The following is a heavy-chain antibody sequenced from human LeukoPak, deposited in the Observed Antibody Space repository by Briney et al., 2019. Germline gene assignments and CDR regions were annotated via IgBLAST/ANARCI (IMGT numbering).Heavy chain of an antibody. V-gene: IGHV4-34*01. CDR3: ARSLGYWTNTTCNFYYMDV. CDR1: GGSFSGYY. CDR2: INHSGST. D-gene: IGHD2-2*01. Sequence: SETLSLTCAVYGGSFSGYYWSWIRQPPGKGLEWIGEINHSGSTNYNPSLKSRVTISVDTSKNQFSLNLSSVTAADTAVYYCARSLGYWTNTTCNFYYMDVWGKGTTVTISS. J-gene: IGHJ6*03.